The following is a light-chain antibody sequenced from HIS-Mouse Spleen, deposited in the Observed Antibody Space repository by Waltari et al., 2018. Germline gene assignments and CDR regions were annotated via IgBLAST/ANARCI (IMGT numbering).Light chain of an antibody. CDR3: QQLNSYPPT. V-gene: IGKV1-9*01. CDR2: AES. Sequence: DIQLTQSPSFLSASVGDRVTITCRASQGISSYLAWYQQKPGRAPKLLIYAESTLQSGVPSRFSGSGSGTEVTLTISSLQPEDFATYYCQQLNSYPPTFGQGTKVEIK. J-gene: IGKJ1*01. CDR1: QGISSY.